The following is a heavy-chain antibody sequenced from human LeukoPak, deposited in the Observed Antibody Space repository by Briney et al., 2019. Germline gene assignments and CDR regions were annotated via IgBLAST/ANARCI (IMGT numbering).Heavy chain of an antibody. CDR2: ISAYNGNT. D-gene: IGHD6-13*01. V-gene: IGHV1-18*01. J-gene: IGHJ6*03. CDR3: ARVRYSSSWYPTNYYYMDV. Sequence: GASVTVSCKASGYTFTSYGISWVRQAPGQGLEWMGWISAYNGNTNYAQKLQGRVTMTTDTSTSTAYMELRSLRSDDTAVYYCARVRYSSSWYPTNYYYMDVWGKGTTVTVSS. CDR1: GYTFTSYG.